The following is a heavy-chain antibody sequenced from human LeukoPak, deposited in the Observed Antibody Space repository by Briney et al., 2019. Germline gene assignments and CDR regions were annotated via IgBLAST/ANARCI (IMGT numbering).Heavy chain of an antibody. V-gene: IGHV4-4*07. CDR3: ARGRNCYDSGWDY. Sequence: PSETLSLTCTVSGASIDTHYWSWIRQPAGRGLEWVGRIYSSGDTLYNPSLQSRVSMSIDTSRGQFSLQLTSVTAADTALYYCARGRNCYDSGWDYCGLGTLVTVSS. CDR2: IYSSGDT. D-gene: IGHD3-3*01. J-gene: IGHJ4*01. CDR1: GASIDTHY.